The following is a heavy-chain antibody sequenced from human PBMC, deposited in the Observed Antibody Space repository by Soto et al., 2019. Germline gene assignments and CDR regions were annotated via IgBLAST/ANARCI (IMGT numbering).Heavy chain of an antibody. CDR1: GFTFSSYG. V-gene: IGHV3-33*01. Sequence: GSLRLSCAASGFTFSSYGMHWVRQAPGKGLEWVAVIWYDGSNKDYADSVKGRFSISRDNSKKTLYLQMNSLRAEDTAVYYCVRDFEAAVAGPFWGQGTLVTVSS. CDR3: VRDFEAAVAGPF. CDR2: IWYDGSNK. D-gene: IGHD6-19*01. J-gene: IGHJ4*02.